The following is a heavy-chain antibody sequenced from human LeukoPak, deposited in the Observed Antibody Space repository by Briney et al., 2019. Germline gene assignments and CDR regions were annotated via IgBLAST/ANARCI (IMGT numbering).Heavy chain of an antibody. V-gene: IGHV4-34*01. CDR1: GGSLSGYY. CDR2: INHSGST. D-gene: IGHD4-17*01. CDR3: ARDSVTNPTDAFDI. J-gene: IGHJ3*02. Sequence: SETQSLTCAVYGGSLSGYYWSWIRQPPGKGLEWIGDINHSGSTNYNPSLKSRVTISVDTSKNQFSLKLSSVTAADTAVYYCARDSVTNPTDAFDIWGQGTMVTVSS.